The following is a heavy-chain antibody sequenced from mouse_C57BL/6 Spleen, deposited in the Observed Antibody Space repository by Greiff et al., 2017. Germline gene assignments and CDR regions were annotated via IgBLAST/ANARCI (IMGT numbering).Heavy chain of an antibody. CDR2: ISDGGSYT. CDR1: GFTFSSYA. CDR3: ARDLASYAMDY. Sequence: EVKLMESGGGLVKPGGSLKLSCAASGFTFSSYAMSWVRQTPEKRLEWVATISDGGSYTYYPDNAKNNLYLQMSHLKSEDTAMYYCARDLASYAMDYWGQGTSVTVSS. V-gene: IGHV5-4*01. J-gene: IGHJ4*01.